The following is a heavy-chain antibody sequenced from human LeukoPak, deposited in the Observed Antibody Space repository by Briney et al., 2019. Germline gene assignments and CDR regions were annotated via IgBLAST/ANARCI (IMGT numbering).Heavy chain of an antibody. Sequence: SETLSLTCTVSGGSISSGSYYWSWIRQPAGKGLEWIGRIYTSGSTNYNPSLKSRVSISVDTSKNQFSLKLTSVTAADTAVYFCFADRGGDQGDSWGQGTLVTVSS. J-gene: IGHJ4*02. V-gene: IGHV4-61*02. CDR1: GGSISSGSYY. D-gene: IGHD3-16*01. CDR3: FADRGGDQGDS. CDR2: IYTSGST.